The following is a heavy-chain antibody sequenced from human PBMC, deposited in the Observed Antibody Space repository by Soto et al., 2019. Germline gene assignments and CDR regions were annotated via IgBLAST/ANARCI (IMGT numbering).Heavy chain of an antibody. CDR2: INPNSGGT. D-gene: IGHD4-17*01. J-gene: IGHJ4*02. CDR3: AREYVTTGNFDY. Sequence: ASVKVSCKASGYTFTGYYMHWVRQAPGQGLEWMGWINPNSGGTNYAQKFQGWVTMTRDTPISTAYMELSRLRSDDTAVYYCAREYVTTGNFDYWGQGTLVTVSS. CDR1: GYTFTGYY. V-gene: IGHV1-2*04.